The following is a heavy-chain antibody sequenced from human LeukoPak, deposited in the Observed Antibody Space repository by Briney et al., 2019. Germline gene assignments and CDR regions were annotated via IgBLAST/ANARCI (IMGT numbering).Heavy chain of an antibody. Sequence: PGGSLRLSCAASGFTSSSYALNWVRQAPGKGLEWVSYISSSSSTIYYADSVKGRFTISRDNAKNSLYLQMNSLRDEDTAVYYCARDSVVGAQVPYWGQGTLVTVSS. CDR2: ISSSSSTI. CDR3: ARDSVVGAQVPY. V-gene: IGHV3-48*02. CDR1: GFTSSSYA. D-gene: IGHD1-26*01. J-gene: IGHJ4*02.